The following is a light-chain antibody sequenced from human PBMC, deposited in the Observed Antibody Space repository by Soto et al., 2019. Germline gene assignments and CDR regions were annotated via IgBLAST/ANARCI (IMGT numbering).Light chain of an antibody. CDR1: QGISEY. J-gene: IGKJ1*01. V-gene: IGKV1-27*01. Sequence: DIQMAQSPSSLSASIGDRVTITCRASQGISEYLAWYQQRPGNAPNLLIYGASIFQSGGPARFSGSGSGTHFTLTISSPQPEDVATYYCQGDNCIPRTFGQGTTVEIK. CDR3: QGDNCIPRT. CDR2: GAS.